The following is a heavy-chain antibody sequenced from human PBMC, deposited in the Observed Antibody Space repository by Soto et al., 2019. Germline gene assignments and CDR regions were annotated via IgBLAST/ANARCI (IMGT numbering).Heavy chain of an antibody. Sequence: GGSLRLSCAASGFTFSSYGMSWVRQAPGKGLEWVSAISGSGINTYYADSVKGRFTISRDNSKNSLYLQMNSLGAEDTAAYYCAKGRLPYCSGGHCYIPDYWGQGTLVTVSS. CDR1: GFTFSSYG. V-gene: IGHV3-23*01. CDR3: AKGRLPYCSGGHCYIPDY. CDR2: ISGSGINT. D-gene: IGHD2-15*01. J-gene: IGHJ4*02.